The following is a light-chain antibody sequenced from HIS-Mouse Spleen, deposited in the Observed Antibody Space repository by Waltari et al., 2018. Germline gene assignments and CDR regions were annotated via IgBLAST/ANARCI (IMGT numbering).Light chain of an antibody. J-gene: IGLJ2*01. CDR3: SSYAGSNNLV. CDR1: SSDVGGYNY. V-gene: IGLV2-8*01. Sequence: QSALTQPPSASGSPGQSVTISCTGTSSDVGGYNYVSWYQQHPGKAPKLWISEVSKRPSGVPDRFSCSKSGNTASLTVSGLQAEDEADYYCSSYAGSNNLVFGGGTKLTVL. CDR2: EVS.